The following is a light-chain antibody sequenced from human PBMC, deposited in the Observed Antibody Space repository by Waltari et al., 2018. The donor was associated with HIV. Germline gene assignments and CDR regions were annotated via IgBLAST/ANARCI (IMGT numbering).Light chain of an antibody. V-gene: IGLV1-47*01. J-gene: IGLJ2*01. CDR1: NSHIGQNY. CDR3: EAWDDSLSSPV. Sequence: QSVLTQPPSASGTPGQTVTMSRSGTNSHIGQNYVYLYHKLPGMAPKIIVYRNNQRPSGVPDRFSGSKSGTSASLAISGVRSEDEADYYCEAWDDSLSSPVFGGGTKLTVL. CDR2: RNN.